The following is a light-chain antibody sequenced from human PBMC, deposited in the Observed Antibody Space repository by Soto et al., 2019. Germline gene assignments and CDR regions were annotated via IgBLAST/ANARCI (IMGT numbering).Light chain of an antibody. CDR1: SSDVGGYNS. Sequence: QAALTQPASVSGSPGQSITISSSGTSSDVGGYNSVSWYRQDPGKAPNLMIYDATNRPSGVSNRFSGSKSGNTAYLPTSGLQAEDEADYYCSSFTSRITYVFGTGTRPPS. CDR2: DAT. J-gene: IGLJ1*01. CDR3: SSFTSRITYV. V-gene: IGLV2-14*01.